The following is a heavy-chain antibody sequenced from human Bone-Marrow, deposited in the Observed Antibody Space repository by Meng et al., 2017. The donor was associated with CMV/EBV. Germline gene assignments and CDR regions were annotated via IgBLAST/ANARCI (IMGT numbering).Heavy chain of an antibody. V-gene: IGHV1-18*01. J-gene: IGHJ3*02. CDR1: NYTFTNFG. Sequence: ASVKVSCKASNYTFTNFGISWVRQAPGQGLEWMGWISPYDGDRNYAPRLQGRVTMATDTSTRTAYMALRSLRSDDTAVYYCARDLRHVSDYGSYEDTFDIWGQGTMVTVSS. D-gene: IGHD4-11*01. CDR2: ISPYDGDR. CDR3: ARDLRHVSDYGSYEDTFDI.